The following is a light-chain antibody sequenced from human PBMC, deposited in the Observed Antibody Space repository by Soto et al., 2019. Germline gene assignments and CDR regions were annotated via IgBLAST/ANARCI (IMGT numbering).Light chain of an antibody. CDR1: QGISSY. J-gene: IGKJ4*01. V-gene: IGKV1-9*01. CDR3: QQYNDLST. Sequence: DIQMTQSPSTLPASVGDRVTITCRASQGISSYLAWYQKKPGKAPKLLMYAASTLQSGVPSRFSGSGSGTEFTLTISSLQADDFATYYCQQYNDLSTFGGGTKVDIK. CDR2: AAS.